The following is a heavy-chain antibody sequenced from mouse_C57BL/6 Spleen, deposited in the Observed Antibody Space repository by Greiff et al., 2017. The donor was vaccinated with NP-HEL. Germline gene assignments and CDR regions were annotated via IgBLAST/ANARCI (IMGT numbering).Heavy chain of an antibody. Sequence: EVQLQESGGGLVKPGGSLKLSCAASGFTFSSYAMSWVRQTPEKRLEWVATISDGGSYTYYPDNVKGLFTISRDNAKNNLYLQMSHLKSEDTAMYYCARDHDGFAYWGQGTLVTVSA. CDR3: ARDHDGFAY. D-gene: IGHD2-12*01. V-gene: IGHV5-4*01. CDR1: GFTFSSYA. CDR2: ISDGGSYT. J-gene: IGHJ3*01.